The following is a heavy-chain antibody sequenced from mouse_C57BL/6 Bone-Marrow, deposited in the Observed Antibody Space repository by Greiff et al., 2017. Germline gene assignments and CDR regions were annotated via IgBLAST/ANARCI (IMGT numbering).Heavy chain of an antibody. CDR2: IYPGSGNT. D-gene: IGHD2-4*01. CDR3: ARGGLRLAY. V-gene: IGHV1-76*01. Sequence: VKLQQSGAELVRPGASVKLSCKASGYTFTDYYINWVKQRPGQGLEWIARIYPGSGNTYYNEKFKGKATLTAEKSSSTAYMQLSSLTSEDSAVYFCARGGLRLAYWGQGTLVTVSA. CDR1: GYTFTDYY. J-gene: IGHJ3*01.